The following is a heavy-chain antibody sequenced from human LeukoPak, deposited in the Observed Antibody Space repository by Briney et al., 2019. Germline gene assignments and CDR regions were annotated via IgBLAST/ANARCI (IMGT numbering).Heavy chain of an antibody. CDR1: GGSISSSSYY. Sequence: SETLSLTCTVSGGSISSSSYYWGWIRQPPGKGLEWIGSIYYSGSTNYNPSLKSRVTISVDTSKNQFSLKLSSVTAADTAVYYCARDLYGDSRYPNAFDIWGQGTMVTVSS. D-gene: IGHD6-13*01. CDR3: ARDLYGDSRYPNAFDI. V-gene: IGHV4-39*07. CDR2: IYYSGST. J-gene: IGHJ3*02.